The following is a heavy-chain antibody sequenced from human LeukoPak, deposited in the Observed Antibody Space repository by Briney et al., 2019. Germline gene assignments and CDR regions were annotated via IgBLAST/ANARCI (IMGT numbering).Heavy chain of an antibody. CDR2: VGAAGET. J-gene: IGHJ6*02. CDR1: GFIFSSLD. CDR3: AGSRRGYKPSGFVYFYGMDF. V-gene: IGHV3-13*01. Sequence: PGGSLRLSCAASGFIFSSLDMHWVRHATGRGVEWVSAVGAAGETYYAGSVKGRFTISRENAKNSLHLHMSSLRAGDTAVYYCAGSRRGYKPSGFVYFYGMDFWGQGTTVTVSS. D-gene: IGHD5-18*01.